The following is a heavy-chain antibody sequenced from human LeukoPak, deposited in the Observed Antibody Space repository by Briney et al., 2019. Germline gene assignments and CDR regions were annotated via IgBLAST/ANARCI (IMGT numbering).Heavy chain of an antibody. J-gene: IGHJ4*02. D-gene: IGHD6-13*01. CDR3: ARDLHSSSWYTYKAAPGNY. CDR1: GLSFSSYC. V-gene: IGHV3-33*01. Sequence: ARSLTLSCAVSGLSFSSYCRHWVRQAPGKGLEWVGVIWNDGSNKYYADPVKDRIPLSRDNSNNTLYLQMNSLGPQDTAVYYRARDLHSSSWYTYKAAPGNYWGQGTLVTVSS. CDR2: IWNDGSNK.